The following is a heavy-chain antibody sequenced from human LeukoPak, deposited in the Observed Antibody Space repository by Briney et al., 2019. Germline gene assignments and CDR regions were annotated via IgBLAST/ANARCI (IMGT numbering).Heavy chain of an antibody. CDR1: GGSISSYY. Sequence: PSETLSLTCTVSGGSISSYYWGWIRQPAGKGLEWIGRIYTSGSTNYNPSLKSRVTMSVDTSKNQFSLRLSSVTAADTAVYYCARGGGIKPKSYYYYYHMDVWGKGTTVTVSS. CDR2: IYTSGST. V-gene: IGHV4-4*07. CDR3: ARGGGIKPKSYYYYYHMDV. J-gene: IGHJ6*03. D-gene: IGHD3-16*01.